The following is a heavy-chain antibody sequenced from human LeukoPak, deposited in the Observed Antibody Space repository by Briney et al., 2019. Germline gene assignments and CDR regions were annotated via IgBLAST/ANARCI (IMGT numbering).Heavy chain of an antibody. D-gene: IGHD6-13*01. Sequence: PSETLSLTCAVYGGSFSGYYWGWIRQPPGKGLEWIGSIYYSGSTYYNPSLKSRVTMSVDTSKNQFSLRLSSVNAADTAVYYCARDILATSIAAPYYWGQGTLVTVSS. CDR2: IYYSGST. CDR1: GGSFSGYY. J-gene: IGHJ4*02. CDR3: ARDILATSIAAPYY. V-gene: IGHV4-34*01.